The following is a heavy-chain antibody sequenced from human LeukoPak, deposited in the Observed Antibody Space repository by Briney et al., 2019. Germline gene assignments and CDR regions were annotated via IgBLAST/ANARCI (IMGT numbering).Heavy chain of an antibody. D-gene: IGHD6-13*01. CDR3: ARASYSSRWLPAWFDP. Sequence: GRSLRLSCAASGFTFSSYGMHWVRQAPGKGLEWVAVIWYDGSNKYYADSVKGRFTISRDNSKNTLYLQMNSLRAEDTAVYYCARASYSSRWLPAWFDPWGQGNLVTVSS. J-gene: IGHJ5*02. V-gene: IGHV3-33*01. CDR1: GFTFSSYG. CDR2: IWYDGSNK.